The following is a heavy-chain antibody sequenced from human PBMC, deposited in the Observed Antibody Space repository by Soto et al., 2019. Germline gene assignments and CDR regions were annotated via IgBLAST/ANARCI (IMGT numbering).Heavy chain of an antibody. CDR1: GYTFSNYG. J-gene: IGHJ6*02. CDR3: SRFIMVGGWFDPNYYHGMDV. V-gene: IGHV1-18*01. CDR2: ISGYNGNT. D-gene: IGHD6-19*01. Sequence: ASVKVSCKTSGYTFSNYGINWVRQAPGQGLEWMGWISGYNGNTNYAQTVQGRVTMTTDTSTGTVYMELRSLKSDDTAIYYCSRFIMVGGWFDPNYYHGMDVWGQGTTVTVS.